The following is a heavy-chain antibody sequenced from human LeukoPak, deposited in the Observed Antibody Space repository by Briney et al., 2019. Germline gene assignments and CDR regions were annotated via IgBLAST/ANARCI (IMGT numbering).Heavy chain of an antibody. CDR2: IYYSGST. CDR1: GGSISSYH. V-gene: IGHV4-59*08. J-gene: IGHJ3*02. Sequence: SETLSLTCTVSGGSISSYHWSWIRQPPGKGLEWIGYIYYSGSTIYNPSLQNRVTISLETYENQLYLQLSSVTAADTAVYYCSRHRAGSSVYAFDIWGQGTMVTVSS. CDR3: SRHRAGSSVYAFDI. D-gene: IGHD2-2*01.